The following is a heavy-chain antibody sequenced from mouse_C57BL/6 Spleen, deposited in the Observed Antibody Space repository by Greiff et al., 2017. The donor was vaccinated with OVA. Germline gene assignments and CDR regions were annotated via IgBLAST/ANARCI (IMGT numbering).Heavy chain of an antibody. J-gene: IGHJ1*03. CDR2: IYPGSGST. Sequence: QVQLQQPGAELVKPGASVKMSCKASGYTFTSYWITWVKQRPGQGLEWIGDIYPGSGSTNYNEKFKSKATLTVDTSSSTAYMQLSSLTSEDSAVYYCARDPFTTVVEGYWYFDVWGTGTTVTVSS. D-gene: IGHD1-1*01. CDR3: ARDPFTTVVEGYWYFDV. CDR1: GYTFTSYW. V-gene: IGHV1-55*01.